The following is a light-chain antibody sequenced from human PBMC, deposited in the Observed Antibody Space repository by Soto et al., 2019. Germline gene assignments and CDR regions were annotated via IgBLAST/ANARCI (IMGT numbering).Light chain of an antibody. CDR2: DVS. V-gene: IGKV1-5*01. CDR3: QQYNSYSEA. J-gene: IGKJ1*01. CDR1: QSITSW. Sequence: DIQMTQSPSTLSASVGDRVTITCRASQSITSWLAWYLQKPGKAPKLLIYDVSSLESGVPSRFSGSRSGTEFTLTISSLQPDDFATYYCQQYNSYSEAFGQGTKVDIK.